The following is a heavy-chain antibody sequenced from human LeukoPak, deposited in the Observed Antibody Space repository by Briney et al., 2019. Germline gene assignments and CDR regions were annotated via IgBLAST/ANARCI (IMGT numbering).Heavy chain of an antibody. D-gene: IGHD3-3*01. Sequence: SETLSLTCTVSGGSISSYYWSWIRQPAGKGLEWIGRIYTSGSTNYNPSLKSRVTMSVDTSKNPFSLKLSSVTAADTAVYYCARSRGNYDFWSGYYFYYYYMDVWGKGTTVTVSS. J-gene: IGHJ6*03. CDR1: GGSISSYY. V-gene: IGHV4-4*07. CDR3: ARSRGNYDFWSGYYFYYYYMDV. CDR2: IYTSGST.